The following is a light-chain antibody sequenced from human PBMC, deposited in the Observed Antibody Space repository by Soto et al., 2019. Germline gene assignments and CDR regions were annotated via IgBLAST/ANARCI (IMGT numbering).Light chain of an antibody. Sequence: QSVLTQPPSASGTPGQKVTISCSGSRSNIGSNTVNWYQQLPGTAPKPLIYSNNQRPSGVADRFSGSKSGTSASLAISGHQYEDEADYYCAAWDDSLKVFGGGTKVTVL. J-gene: IGLJ2*01. CDR1: RSNIGSNT. CDR2: SNN. CDR3: AAWDDSLKV. V-gene: IGLV1-44*01.